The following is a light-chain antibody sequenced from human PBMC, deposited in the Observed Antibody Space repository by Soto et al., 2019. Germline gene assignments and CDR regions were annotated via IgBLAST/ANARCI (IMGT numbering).Light chain of an antibody. Sequence: DIQMTQSPSSLSASVGDRVVITCRATQTIRTYLNWYQQRPGKAPKLLISAASTLQTGVPSRFIGSGSETDFTLTITSLQPEDFATYFCQQSYSAPKTFGQGTQVEIK. J-gene: IGKJ1*01. CDR1: QTIRTY. CDR2: AAS. CDR3: QQSYSAPKT. V-gene: IGKV1-39*01.